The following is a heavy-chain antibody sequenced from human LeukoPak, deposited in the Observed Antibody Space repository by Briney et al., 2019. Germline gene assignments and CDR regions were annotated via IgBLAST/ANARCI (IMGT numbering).Heavy chain of an antibody. D-gene: IGHD4-23*01. CDR2: TSYDGSEK. CDR3: AKGLSLQWFFDAFDI. Sequence: GGSLRLSCAASGFAFSSYGMHWVRQAPGKGLEWVALTSYDGSEKYYADSVKGRFTITSDNSKNTLSLQMTSLRSEDTAIYYCAKGLSLQWFFDAFDIWGQGTMVTVSS. CDR1: GFAFSSYG. V-gene: IGHV3-30*18. J-gene: IGHJ3*02.